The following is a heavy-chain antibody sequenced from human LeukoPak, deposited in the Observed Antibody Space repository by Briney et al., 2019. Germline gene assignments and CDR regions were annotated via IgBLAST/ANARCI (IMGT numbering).Heavy chain of an antibody. Sequence: ASVKVSCKASGYTLTSYYMHWVRQAPGQGLEWMGIINPSGGSTSYAQKFQGRVTMTRDTSTSTVYMELSSLRSEDTAVYYCARGGSIVGATVIFDYWGQGTLVAVSS. J-gene: IGHJ4*02. V-gene: IGHV1-46*01. CDR2: INPSGGST. CDR3: ARGGSIVGATVIFDY. D-gene: IGHD1-26*01. CDR1: GYTLTSYY.